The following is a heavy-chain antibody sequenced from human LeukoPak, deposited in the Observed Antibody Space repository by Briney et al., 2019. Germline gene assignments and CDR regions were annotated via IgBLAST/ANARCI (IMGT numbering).Heavy chain of an antibody. V-gene: IGHV4-59*08. CDR1: GGSISSYY. Sequence: SETLSLTCTVSGGSISSYYWSWIRQPPGKGLEWIGYIYYSGSTNYNPSLKSRVTISVDTSKNQFSLKLSSVTAADTAVYYCARLSSGSSSWYDIDYWGQGTLVSVSS. J-gene: IGHJ4*02. D-gene: IGHD6-13*01. CDR3: ARLSSGSSSWYDIDY. CDR2: IYYSGST.